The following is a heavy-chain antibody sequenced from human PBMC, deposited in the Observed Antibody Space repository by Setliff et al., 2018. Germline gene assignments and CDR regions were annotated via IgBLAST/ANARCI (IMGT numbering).Heavy chain of an antibody. CDR2: VYYNGNT. D-gene: IGHD1-26*01. CDR3: ARDNPILGATDY. V-gene: IGHV4-59*08. J-gene: IGHJ4*02. Sequence: SSETLSLTCTLSGGSLTQRYWSWVRQPPGKGLEWIGYVYYNGNTNYNPSLKGRVTISVDTSRNQFSLNLTSVTAADTALYFCARDNPILGATDYWGQGALVTVSS. CDR1: GGSLTQRY.